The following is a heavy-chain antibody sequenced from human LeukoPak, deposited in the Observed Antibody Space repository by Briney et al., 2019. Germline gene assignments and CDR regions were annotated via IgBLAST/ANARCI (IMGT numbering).Heavy chain of an antibody. J-gene: IGHJ1*01. Sequence: ASVKVSCKASGYTFTSYDINWVRQATGQGLEWMGWMNPNSGNTGYAQKFQGRVTITADESTSTAYMELSSLRSEDTAVYYCARAPTNSGSYYDISAEYFQHWGQGTLVTVSS. V-gene: IGHV1-8*01. D-gene: IGHD1-26*01. CDR1: GYTFTSYD. CDR2: MNPNSGNT. CDR3: ARAPTNSGSYYDISAEYFQH.